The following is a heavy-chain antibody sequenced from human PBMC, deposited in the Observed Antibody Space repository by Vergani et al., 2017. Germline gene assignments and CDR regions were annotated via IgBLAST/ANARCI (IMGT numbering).Heavy chain of an antibody. V-gene: IGHV3-48*04. Sequence: EVQLVESGGGLIQPGGSLRLSCAASGFTFSSYRMNWVRQAPGKGLEWVSYISSSSSTIYYADSVKGRFTISRDNAKNSLYLQMNSLRAEDTALYYCAKGGFTYYYDSSGYASPYYFDYWGQGTLVTVSS. CDR2: ISSSSSTI. CDR3: AKGGFTYYYDSSGYASPYYFDY. CDR1: GFTFSSYR. D-gene: IGHD3-22*01. J-gene: IGHJ4*02.